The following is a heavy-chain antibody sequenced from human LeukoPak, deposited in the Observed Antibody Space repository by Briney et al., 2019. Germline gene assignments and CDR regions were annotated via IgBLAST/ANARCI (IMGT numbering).Heavy chain of an antibody. CDR2: ISAYNGNT. CDR3: ARVDCSGGSCYTTFDY. Sequence: GSVKVSCKASGYTFTSYGISWVRQAPGQGLEWMGWISAYNGNTNYAQKLQGRVTMTTDTSTNTAYMELRSLRSDDTAVYYCARVDCSGGSCYTTFDYWGQGTLVTVSS. CDR1: GYTFTSYG. D-gene: IGHD2-15*01. J-gene: IGHJ4*02. V-gene: IGHV1-18*01.